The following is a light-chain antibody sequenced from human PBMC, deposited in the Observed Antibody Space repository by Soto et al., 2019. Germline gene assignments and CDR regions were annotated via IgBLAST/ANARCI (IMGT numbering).Light chain of an antibody. CDR1: QSVSAW. CDR3: QQYKSYPWT. Sequence: DIQMTQSPSTLSASVGDRVTITCRASQSVSAWLAWYQQNPGKAPNLLIYKASNLETGVPARFSGSGSGTEFTLTISSLQPDDFATYYCQQYKSYPWTFGQGTKVEIK. CDR2: KAS. J-gene: IGKJ1*01. V-gene: IGKV1-5*03.